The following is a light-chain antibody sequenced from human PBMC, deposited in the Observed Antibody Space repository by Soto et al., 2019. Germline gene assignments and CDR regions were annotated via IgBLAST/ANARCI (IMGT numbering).Light chain of an antibody. CDR1: SSDVGGYKF. CDR3: GSYTSSSTLV. V-gene: IGLV2-14*03. CDR2: DVT. Sequence: QSALTQPASVSGSPGQSITLSCTGTSSDVGGYKFVSWHQQHPGKAPKLIIYDVTNRPSGVSSRFSGSKSGNTASLTISGLQAEDEADYYCGSYTSSSTLVFGGGTKVTVL. J-gene: IGLJ2*01.